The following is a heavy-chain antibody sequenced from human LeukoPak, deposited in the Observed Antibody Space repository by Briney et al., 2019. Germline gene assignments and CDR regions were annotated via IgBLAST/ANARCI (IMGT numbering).Heavy chain of an antibody. Sequence: GGSLRLSCAASGFTFSSYAMSWVRQAQGKGLVWVSAISGSGGSTYYADSVKGRFTISRDNCKNTLYLRMNSLRAEDTAVYYCASRFTYGDYVWYFQHWGQGTLVTVSS. J-gene: IGHJ1*01. V-gene: IGHV3-23*01. CDR1: GFTFSSYA. CDR3: ASRFTYGDYVWYFQH. D-gene: IGHD4-17*01. CDR2: ISGSGGST.